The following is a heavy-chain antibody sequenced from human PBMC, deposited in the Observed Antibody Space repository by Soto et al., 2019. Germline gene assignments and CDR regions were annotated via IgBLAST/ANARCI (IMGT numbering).Heavy chain of an antibody. CDR3: ARGDPLLWFGEKVYYGMDV. CDR2: IYYSGST. CDR1: CGSISSYY. D-gene: IGHD3-10*01. J-gene: IGHJ6*02. V-gene: IGHV4-59*01. Sequence: SETLYLTCAVSCGSISSYYWSWIRQPQGKGLEWIGYIYYSGSTNYNPSLKSRVTISVDTSKNQFSLKLSSVTAADTAVYYCARGDPLLWFGEKVYYGMDVWGQGTTVTVSS.